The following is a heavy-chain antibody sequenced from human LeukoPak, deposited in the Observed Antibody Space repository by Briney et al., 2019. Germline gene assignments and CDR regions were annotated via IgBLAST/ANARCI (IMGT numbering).Heavy chain of an antibody. CDR2: INHSGST. D-gene: IGHD2-15*01. J-gene: IGHJ5*02. CDR1: GGSFSGYY. V-gene: IGHV4-34*01. Sequence: SETLSLTCAVYGGSFSGYYWSWIRQPPGKGLEWIGEINHSGSTNYNPSLKSRVTISVDTSKNQFSLKLSSVTAADTAVYYCARAPRKWWPVKTWGQGTLVTVSP. CDR3: ARAPRKWWPVKT.